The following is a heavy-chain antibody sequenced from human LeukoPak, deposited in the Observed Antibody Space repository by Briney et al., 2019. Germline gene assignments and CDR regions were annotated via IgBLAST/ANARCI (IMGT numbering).Heavy chain of an antibody. D-gene: IGHD3-9*01. Sequence: PSETLSLTCAVYGGSFSGYYWSWIRQPPGKGLEWIGEINHSGNTNYNPSLKSRVTISVDTSKNQFSLKLSSVTAADTAVYYCARSGRYYDILTGRQMYFDPWGQGTLVTVSS. V-gene: IGHV4-34*01. CDR3: ARSGRYYDILTGRQMYFDP. J-gene: IGHJ5*02. CDR1: GGSFSGYY. CDR2: INHSGNT.